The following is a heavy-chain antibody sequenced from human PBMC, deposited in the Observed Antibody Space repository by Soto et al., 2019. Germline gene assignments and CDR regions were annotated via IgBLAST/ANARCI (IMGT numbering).Heavy chain of an antibody. J-gene: IGHJ6*02. CDR1: GFTVSSNY. CDR2: IYSGGST. V-gene: IGHV3-53*02. CDR3: ARDPPATRNGMDV. Sequence: EVQLVETGGGLIQPGGSLRLSCAASGFTVSSNYMSWVRQAPGKGLEWVSVIYSGGSTYYADSVRGRFTIYRDNSKNTLYLQMKSLRAEDTDVYYCARDPPATRNGMDVWGQGTTVTVSS.